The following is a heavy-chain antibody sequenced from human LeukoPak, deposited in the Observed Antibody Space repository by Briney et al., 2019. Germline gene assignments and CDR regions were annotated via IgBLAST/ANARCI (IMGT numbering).Heavy chain of an antibody. Sequence: PSETLSLTCTVSGGSISSGSYYWGWIRQPPGKGLEWIGTIYYTGSTYYNPSLKSRVTISVDTSKNQFSLKLSSVTAADTAVYYRARETNIVVVVAATYNWFDPWGQGTLVTVSS. CDR2: IYYTGST. CDR1: GGSISSGSYY. V-gene: IGHV4-39*07. CDR3: ARETNIVVVVAATYNWFDP. J-gene: IGHJ5*02. D-gene: IGHD2-15*01.